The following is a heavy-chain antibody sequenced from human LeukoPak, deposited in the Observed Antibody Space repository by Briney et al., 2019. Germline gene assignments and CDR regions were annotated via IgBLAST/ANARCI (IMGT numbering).Heavy chain of an antibody. D-gene: IGHD3-22*01. CDR1: GGSFSGYY. CDR2: INHSGST. Sequence: PSETLSLTCAVYGGSFSGYYWSWIRQPPGKGLEWGGEINHSGSTNYNPSFKSRVTISVATSKNQCSVKLSSVTAADTAVYYCARDAVVYDSSGFDYWGQGTLVTVSS. CDR3: ARDAVVYDSSGFDY. V-gene: IGHV4-34*01. J-gene: IGHJ4*02.